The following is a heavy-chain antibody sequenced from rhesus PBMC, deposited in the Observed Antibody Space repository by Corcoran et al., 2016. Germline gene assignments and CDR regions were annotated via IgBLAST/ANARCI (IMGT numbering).Heavy chain of an antibody. CDR3: ARARGGMSRFDV. CDR1: GGSISSSYYY. J-gene: IGHJ5-1*01. D-gene: IGHD3-9*01. CDR2: IFYSGST. V-gene: IGHV4-122*02. Sequence: QVQLQESGPGLVKPSETLSLTCAVSGGSISSSYYYWNWIRQAPGKGLEWIGFIFYSGSTSYNPSLKSRVTISKDTSKNQFLLRLSSVTAADSAVYYCARARGGMSRFDVWGAGVLVTVSS.